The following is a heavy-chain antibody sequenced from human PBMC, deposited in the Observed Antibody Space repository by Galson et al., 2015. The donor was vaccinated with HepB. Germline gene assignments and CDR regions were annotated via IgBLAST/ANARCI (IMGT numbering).Heavy chain of an antibody. V-gene: IGHV3-30*02. CDR1: GFTFSSYG. J-gene: IGHJ4*02. Sequence: SLRLSCAASGFTFSSYGMHWVRQAPGKGLEWVAFIRYDGSNKYYADSVKGRFTISRDNSKNTLYLQMNSLRAEDTAVYYCVPAVLYDSSGPGGLGYWGQGTLVTVSS. CDR3: VPAVLYDSSGPGGLGY. CDR2: IRYDGSNK. D-gene: IGHD3-22*01.